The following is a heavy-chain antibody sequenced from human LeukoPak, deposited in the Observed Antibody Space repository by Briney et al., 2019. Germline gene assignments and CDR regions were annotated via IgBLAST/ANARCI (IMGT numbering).Heavy chain of an antibody. CDR3: ARVRRDYDSSGYYYDWFDP. V-gene: IGHV3-53*01. CDR2: IYSGGST. CDR1: GGTFSSYT. D-gene: IGHD3-22*01. Sequence: SCKASGGTFSSYTISWVRQAPGKGLEWVSVIYSGGSTYYADSVKGRFTISRDNSKNTLYLQMNSLRAEDTAVYYCARVRRDYDSSGYYYDWFDPWGQGTLVTVSS. J-gene: IGHJ5*02.